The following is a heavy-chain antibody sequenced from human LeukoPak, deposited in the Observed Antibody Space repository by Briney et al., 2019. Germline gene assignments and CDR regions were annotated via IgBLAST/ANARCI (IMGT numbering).Heavy chain of an antibody. V-gene: IGHV3-30*02. J-gene: IGHJ4*02. Sequence: GGSLRLSCAASGFTFSSHGMHWVRQAPGKGLEWVALIRFDGSNEYYADSVKGRFTISRDNSRNTLYLQMNSLRGEDTAVYYCAKRGEAAAARYFDYWGQGTLVTVSS. CDR2: IRFDGSNE. D-gene: IGHD2-2*01. CDR3: AKRGEAAAARYFDY. CDR1: GFTFSSHG.